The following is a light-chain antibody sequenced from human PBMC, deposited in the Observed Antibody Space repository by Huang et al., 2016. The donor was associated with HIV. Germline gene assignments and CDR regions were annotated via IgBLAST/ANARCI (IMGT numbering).Light chain of an antibody. CDR3: QQYNDFRST. CDR1: QIVSSH. CDR2: AAS. V-gene: IGKV3-15*01. J-gene: IGKJ3*01. Sequence: ETVMTQSPVTLSVSPGDRASLSCRSSQIVSSHLAWYQQKPGQAPRLLIYAASTRATGVPARFSGRGAGTDFTLTINTLQSEDSAVYYCQQYNDFRSTFGPGTRVEIK.